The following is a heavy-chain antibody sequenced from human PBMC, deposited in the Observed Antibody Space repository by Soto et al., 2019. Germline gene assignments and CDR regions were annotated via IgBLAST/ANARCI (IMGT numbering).Heavy chain of an antibody. V-gene: IGHV4-59*01. D-gene: IGHD1-26*01. CDR3: ARCFSGNYPSRPEEQYYFDS. Sequence: SETLSLTCTVSGDSIRSYYWSWIRQPPGKGLEWIGYIYYSGYTSYNPSLKSRVTISVDTSKNQFSLKLNSVTAADTAVYYCARCFSGNYPSRPEEQYYFDSWGPGPLLTV. CDR1: GDSIRSYY. CDR2: IYYSGYT. J-gene: IGHJ4*02.